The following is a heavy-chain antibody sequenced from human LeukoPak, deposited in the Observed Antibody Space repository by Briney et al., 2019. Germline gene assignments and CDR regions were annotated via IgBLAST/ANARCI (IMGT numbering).Heavy chain of an antibody. V-gene: IGHV3-48*04. CDR1: GFTFSSYS. Sequence: GGSLRLSCAASGFTFSSYSMNWIRQAPGKGLEWVSYISSSGSTIYYADSVKGRFTISRDNAKNSLYLQMNSLRAEDTAVYYCARDPRKFDEYYFDYWGQGTLVTVSS. J-gene: IGHJ4*02. CDR2: ISSSGSTI. CDR3: ARDPRKFDEYYFDY. D-gene: IGHD3-9*01.